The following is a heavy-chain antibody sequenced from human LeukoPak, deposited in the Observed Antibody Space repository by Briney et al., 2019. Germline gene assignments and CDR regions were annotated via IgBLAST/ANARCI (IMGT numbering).Heavy chain of an antibody. CDR2: ITNSGGST. CDR1: GFTFSSYA. D-gene: IGHD6-19*01. J-gene: IGHJ4*02. V-gene: IGHV3-23*01. Sequence: GGSLRLSCAASGFTFSSYAMSWVRQAPGKGLEWVSSITNSGGSTFHADSVKGRFTISRDNSRNTLYLQMNSQRVEDTAVYYCAKRCSSGCYHFDYWGQGTLVTVSS. CDR3: AKRCSSGCYHFDY.